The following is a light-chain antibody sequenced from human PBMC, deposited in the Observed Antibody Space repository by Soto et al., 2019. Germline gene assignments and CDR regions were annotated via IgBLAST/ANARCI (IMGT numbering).Light chain of an antibody. V-gene: IGKV2D-29*02. CDR1: QSLLHITGETF. J-gene: IGKJ5*01. Sequence: DVVMTQTPLSLSVAPGQPASISCKSSQSLLHITGETFLFWYLQKPGQSPQLLIYEVSTRVSGVQDRFGGGGSGQDFTFKISRVETDDFAIYGGMESTHLPPPCGQGTGLE. CDR2: EVS. CDR3: MESTHLPPP.